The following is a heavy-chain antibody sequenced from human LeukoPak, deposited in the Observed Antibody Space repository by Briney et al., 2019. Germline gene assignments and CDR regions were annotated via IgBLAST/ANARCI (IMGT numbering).Heavy chain of an antibody. CDR2: IHHGGST. D-gene: IGHD6-19*01. V-gene: IGHV4-4*02. Sequence: SETLSLTCDVSGGSISNNNWWSWVRQPPGEGLEWIGEIHHGGSTNYNPSLKSRVTISVDKSKNQFSLRLSYVTAADTAVYYCAREISLVAEAGTSYYFDYWGQGTLVTVSS. CDR1: GGSISNNNW. CDR3: AREISLVAEAGTSYYFDY. J-gene: IGHJ4*02.